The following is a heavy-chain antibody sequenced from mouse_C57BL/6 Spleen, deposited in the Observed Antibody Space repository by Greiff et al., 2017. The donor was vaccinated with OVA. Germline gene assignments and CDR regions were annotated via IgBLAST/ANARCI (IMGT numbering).Heavy chain of an antibody. CDR1: GFNIKDYY. CDR3: VSTGRGGYFDY. Sequence: DVQLQESGAELVKPGASVKLSCTASGFNIKDYYMHWVKQRTEQGLEWIGRIDPEDGETKYAPKFQGKATITADTSSNTAYLQLSSLTSEDTAVDYCVSTGRGGYFDYWGQGTTLTVSS. J-gene: IGHJ2*01. V-gene: IGHV14-2*01. CDR2: IDPEDGET. D-gene: IGHD4-1*02.